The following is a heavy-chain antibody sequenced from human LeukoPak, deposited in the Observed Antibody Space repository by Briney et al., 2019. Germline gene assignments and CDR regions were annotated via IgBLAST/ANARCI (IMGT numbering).Heavy chain of an antibody. CDR2: IHYSGST. CDR1: GASISSGSYY. V-gene: IGHV4-39*01. D-gene: IGHD2-2*01. CDR3: ARAVYCSSTSCYFEP. Sequence: PSETLSLTCTVSGASISSGSYYWVWIRQPPGKGLEWIGSIHYSGSTDYNPSLKSRVTTSLDTSKNQVSVNLRFVTAADTAVYYCARAVYCSSTSCYFEPWGQGTLVSVSS. J-gene: IGHJ5*02.